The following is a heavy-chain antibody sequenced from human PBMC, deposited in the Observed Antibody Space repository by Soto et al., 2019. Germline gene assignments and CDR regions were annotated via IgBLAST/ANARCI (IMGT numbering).Heavy chain of an antibody. CDR3: AKRMTYYDILTGSQGGYYFDY. V-gene: IGHV3-23*01. Sequence: EGSLRLSCSASVFTFSISAMSWVRQAPGKGLEWVSAISGSGGSTYYADSVKGRFTISRDNSKNTLYLQMNSLRAEDTAVYYCAKRMTYYDILTGSQGGYYFDYWGQGTLVTVSS. J-gene: IGHJ4*02. CDR2: ISGSGGST. D-gene: IGHD3-9*01. CDR1: VFTFSISA.